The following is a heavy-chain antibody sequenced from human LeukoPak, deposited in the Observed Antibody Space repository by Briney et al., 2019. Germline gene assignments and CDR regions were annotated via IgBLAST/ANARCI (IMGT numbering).Heavy chain of an antibody. CDR3: ARIRSNSWPPFPDH. D-gene: IGHD2/OR15-2a*01. J-gene: IGHJ5*02. V-gene: IGHV1-18*01. Sequence: ASVKVSCKTSGYTFSTYSITWVRQAPGQGLEWMGWISTYNGDTKYAQRLQGRLTLTTDTSTGTAYMDLRSLRSDDTAVIYCARIRSNSWPPFPDHWGQGTLLIVSS. CDR2: ISTYNGDT. CDR1: GYTFSTYS.